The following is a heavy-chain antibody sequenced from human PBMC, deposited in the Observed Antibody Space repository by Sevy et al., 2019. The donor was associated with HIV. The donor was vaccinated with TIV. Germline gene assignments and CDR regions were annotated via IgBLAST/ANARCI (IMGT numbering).Heavy chain of an antibody. V-gene: IGHV3-33*06. J-gene: IGHJ6*03. CDR2: IWYDGSNK. Sequence: GGSLRLSCAASGFTFSSYGMHWVRQAPGKGLEWVAVIWYDGSNKYYADSVKGRFTISRDNSKNTLYLQMNSLRAEDTAVYYCAKRGTDSSGYYYGYYYYIDVWGKGTTVTVSS. D-gene: IGHD3-22*01. CDR3: AKRGTDSSGYYYGYYYYIDV. CDR1: GFTFSSYG.